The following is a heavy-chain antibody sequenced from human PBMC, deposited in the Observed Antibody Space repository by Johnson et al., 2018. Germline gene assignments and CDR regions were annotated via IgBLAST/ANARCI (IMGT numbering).Heavy chain of an antibody. CDR1: GFTFDDYA. Sequence: VQLVQSGGGLVQXGRSLRLSCAASGFTFDDYAMHWVRQAPGKGLEWVSGISWNSGTIAYADSVKGRFTISRDNAKNTLYLQMNSLRAEDTAIYYCAKERRYQLLWVYQYAMGVWGKGTTVTVSS. CDR2: ISWNSGTI. V-gene: IGHV3-9*01. D-gene: IGHD2-2*01. CDR3: AKERRYQLLWVYQYAMGV. J-gene: IGHJ6*04.